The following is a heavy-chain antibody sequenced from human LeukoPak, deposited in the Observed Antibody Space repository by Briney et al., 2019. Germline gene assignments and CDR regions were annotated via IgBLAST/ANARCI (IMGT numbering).Heavy chain of an antibody. Sequence: SQTLSLTCTVPGDSISSGDYYWSWIRQPAGKGLEWIGRISSSGSTNYNPSLKSRVTISVDTSKNQFSLKLSSVTAADTAVYYCARVNYDSSGGGSDYWGQGTLVTVSS. V-gene: IGHV4-61*02. D-gene: IGHD3-22*01. CDR2: ISSSGST. CDR1: GDSISSGDYY. CDR3: ARVNYDSSGGGSDY. J-gene: IGHJ4*02.